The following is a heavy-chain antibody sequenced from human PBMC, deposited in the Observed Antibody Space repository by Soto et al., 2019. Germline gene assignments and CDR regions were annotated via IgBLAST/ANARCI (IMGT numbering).Heavy chain of an antibody. CDR3: ESSGGGWSLY. CDR2: LNPNSGDP. J-gene: IGHJ4*02. D-gene: IGHD6-19*01. V-gene: IGHV1-8*01. CDR1: GYTFSSYD. Sequence: QVQLVQSGAEVKKPGASVKVSCKASGYTFSSYDINWVRQATGQGLEWMGWLNPNSGDPGYAQKFQGRVTLTRNTSINAAHIELSSLTSDDTAVYYCESSGGGWSLYWGQGTLVTVSS.